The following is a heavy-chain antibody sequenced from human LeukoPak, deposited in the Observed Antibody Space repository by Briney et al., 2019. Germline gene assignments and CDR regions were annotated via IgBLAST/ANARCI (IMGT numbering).Heavy chain of an antibody. D-gene: IGHD2-2*01. CDR3: ARDKLVGYYYGMDV. J-gene: IGHJ6*02. CDR2: IYYSGST. V-gene: IGHV4-59*01. Sequence: SETLSLTCTVSGVSISGYYWSWIRQPPGKGLEWIAYIYYSGSTNYNPSLKSRVTISVDTSKNQFSLKLSSVTAADTAMYYCARDKLVGYYYGMDVWGQGTTVTVSS. CDR1: GVSISGYY.